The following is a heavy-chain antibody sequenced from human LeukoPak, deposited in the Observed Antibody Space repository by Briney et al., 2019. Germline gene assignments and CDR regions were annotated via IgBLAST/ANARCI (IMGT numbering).Heavy chain of an antibody. CDR3: ARGGYYYMDV. CDR2: IYDSGTT. Sequence: PSETLSLTCAVSGGSISGWYWSWIRQPPGKGLEWIGHIYDSGTTNYNPSLKSRVTISLDTSKKQVSLKVSSVTAADTAVYYCARGGYYYMDVWGKGTTVTVSS. J-gene: IGHJ6*03. CDR1: GGSISGWY. V-gene: IGHV4-59*01.